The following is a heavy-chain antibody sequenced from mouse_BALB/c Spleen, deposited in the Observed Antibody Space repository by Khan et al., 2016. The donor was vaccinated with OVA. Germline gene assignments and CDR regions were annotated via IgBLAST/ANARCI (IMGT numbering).Heavy chain of an antibody. CDR2: IYPGTDNT. CDR1: GYIFTSYW. J-gene: IGHJ2*01. CDR3: AREEALYYFDY. D-gene: IGHD3-2*02. V-gene: IGHV1S132*01. Sequence: QMQLEESGAELVRPGASVKLSCKTSGYIFTSYWIHWVKQRSGQGLEWIARIYPGTDNTYYNENLKDKATLTADRYSSTAYMQLSSLKSEDSAVYFCAREEALYYFDYWGQGTTLTVSS.